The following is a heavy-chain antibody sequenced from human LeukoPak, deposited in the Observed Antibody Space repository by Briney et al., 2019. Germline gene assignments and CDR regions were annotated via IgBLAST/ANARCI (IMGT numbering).Heavy chain of an antibody. CDR2: MNPNSGNT. Sequence: ASVKVSCKASGYTFTGYYMHWVRQATGQGLEWMGWMNPNSGNTGYAQKFQGRVTITRNTSISTAYMELSSLRSEDTAVYYCARVGKRIAARRHYYYYMDVWGKGTTVTVSS. J-gene: IGHJ6*03. V-gene: IGHV1-8*03. D-gene: IGHD6-6*01. CDR3: ARVGKRIAARRHYYYYMDV. CDR1: GYTFTGYY.